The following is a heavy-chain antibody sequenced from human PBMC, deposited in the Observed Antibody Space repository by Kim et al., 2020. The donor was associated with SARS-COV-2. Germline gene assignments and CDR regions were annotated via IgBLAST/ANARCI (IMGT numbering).Heavy chain of an antibody. V-gene: IGHV1-69*13. CDR2: IIPIFGTA. J-gene: IGHJ6*02. CDR3: ARAGGTRADYDFWRYGMDV. D-gene: IGHD3-3*01. Sequence: SVKVSCKASGGTFSSYAISWVRQAPGQGLEWMGGIIPIFGTANYAQKFQGRVTITADESTSTAYMELSSLRSEDTAVYYCARAGGTRADYDFWRYGMDVWGQGTTVTVSS. CDR1: GGTFSSYA.